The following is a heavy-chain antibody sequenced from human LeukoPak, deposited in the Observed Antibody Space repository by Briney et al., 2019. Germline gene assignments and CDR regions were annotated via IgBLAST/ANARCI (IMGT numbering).Heavy chain of an antibody. CDR3: ARDWGMGPSSSWA. CDR1: GGSFRTYP. Sequence: SVKVSCKASGGSFRTYPISWVRQAPGQGLEWMGGIMPIFGKANYAQKFQGRVTITADESTNTAFMELNSLRSEDTAMYYCARDWGMGPSSSWAWGQGTLVTVSS. D-gene: IGHD6-13*01. V-gene: IGHV1-69*13. J-gene: IGHJ5*02. CDR2: IMPIFGKA.